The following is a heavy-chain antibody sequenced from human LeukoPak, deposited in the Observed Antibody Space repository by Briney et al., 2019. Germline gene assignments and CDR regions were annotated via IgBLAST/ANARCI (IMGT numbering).Heavy chain of an antibody. V-gene: IGHV3-30*18. D-gene: IGHD4-17*01. J-gene: IGHJ6*02. CDR1: GFTLSSYG. Sequence: QPGRSLRLSCAASGFTLSSYGMHWVRQAPGKGLEWVAVISYDGSNKYYADSVKGRFTISRDNSKNTLYLQMNSLRAEDTAVYYCAKEYGDYAYYYGMDVWGQGTTVTVSS. CDR3: AKEYGDYAYYYGMDV. CDR2: ISYDGSNK.